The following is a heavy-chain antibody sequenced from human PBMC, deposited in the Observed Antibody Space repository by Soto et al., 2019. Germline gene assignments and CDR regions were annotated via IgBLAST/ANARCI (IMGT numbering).Heavy chain of an antibody. CDR2: ISSNGGST. J-gene: IGHJ6*03. D-gene: IGHD3-3*01. Sequence: GGSLRLSCAASGFTFSSYAMHWVRQAPGKGLEYVSAISSNGGSTYYANSVKGRFTISRDNSKNTLYLQMGSLRAEDMAVYYCARDRAPPRFLEWPGRYYYYMDVWGKGTTVTVSS. CDR3: ARDRAPPRFLEWPGRYYYYMDV. V-gene: IGHV3-64*01. CDR1: GFTFSSYA.